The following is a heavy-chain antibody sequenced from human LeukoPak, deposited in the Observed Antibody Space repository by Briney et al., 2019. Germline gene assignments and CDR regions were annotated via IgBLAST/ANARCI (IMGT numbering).Heavy chain of an antibody. CDR1: GGSISSYY. Sequence: PSETLSLTCTVSGGSISSYYWSWIRQPPGKGLGWIGYIYYSGSTNYNPSLKSRVTISVDTSKNQFSLKLSSVTAADTAVYYCARALLDGAGSVDYWGQGTLVTVSS. V-gene: IGHV4-59*01. CDR2: IYYSGST. J-gene: IGHJ4*02. D-gene: IGHD6-19*01. CDR3: ARALLDGAGSVDY.